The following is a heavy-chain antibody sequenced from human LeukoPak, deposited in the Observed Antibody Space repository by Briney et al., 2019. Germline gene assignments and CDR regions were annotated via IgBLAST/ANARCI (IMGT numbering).Heavy chain of an antibody. J-gene: IGHJ5*02. CDR3: ARDGDYVWGSYRLNWFDP. D-gene: IGHD3-16*02. CDR1: GGSINSGGYY. V-gene: IGHV4-31*03. Sequence: PSQTLSLTCTVSGGSINSGGYYWSWIRQHPGKGLEWVGYIYYSGNTYYNPSLKSRVTISVDTSKNQFSLKLNSVTAADTAVYYCARDGDYVWGSYRLNWFDPWGQGTLVTVSS. CDR2: IYYSGNT.